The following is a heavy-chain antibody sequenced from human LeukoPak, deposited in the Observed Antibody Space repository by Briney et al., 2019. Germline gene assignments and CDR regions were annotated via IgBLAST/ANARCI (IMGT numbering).Heavy chain of an antibody. J-gene: IGHJ4*02. CDR2: IIPIFGTA. Sequence: AAVKVSCKACGGTFSSYAISWVGQAPGQGLEGMGGIIPIFGTANYAQKFQGRGTITTDESTSTAYMELSSLTSEDTAVYYCAMSRLGRYLPDYWGQGTLVTVSS. CDR3: AMSRLGRYLPDY. CDR1: GGTFSSYA. V-gene: IGHV1-69*05. D-gene: IGHD3-16*01.